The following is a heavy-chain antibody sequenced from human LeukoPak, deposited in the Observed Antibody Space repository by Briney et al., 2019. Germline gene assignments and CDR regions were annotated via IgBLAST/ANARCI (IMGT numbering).Heavy chain of an antibody. J-gene: IGHJ4*02. CDR2: ISSSSSYI. CDR3: ARHGDYAEDY. D-gene: IGHD4-17*01. Sequence: GGSLRLSCAASGFTFSSYSMNGVRQAPGKGLEWVSSISSSSSYIYYADSVKGRFTISRDNAKNSLYLQMNSLRAEATAVYYCARHGDYAEDYWGQGTLVTVSS. CDR1: GFTFSSYS. V-gene: IGHV3-21*01.